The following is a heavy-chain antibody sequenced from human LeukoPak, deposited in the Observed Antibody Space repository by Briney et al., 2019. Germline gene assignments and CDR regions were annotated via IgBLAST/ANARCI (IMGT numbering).Heavy chain of an antibody. CDR3: ARAGDYGDYGPNDAFDI. J-gene: IGHJ3*02. CDR1: GFTFSSYA. D-gene: IGHD4-17*01. Sequence: GRSLRLSCAASGFTFSSYAMHWVRQAPGKGLEWVAVISYDGSNKYYADSVKGRFTISRDNAKNSLYLQMNSLRAEDTAVYYCARAGDYGDYGPNDAFDIWGQGTMVTVSS. CDR2: ISYDGSNK. V-gene: IGHV3-30-3*01.